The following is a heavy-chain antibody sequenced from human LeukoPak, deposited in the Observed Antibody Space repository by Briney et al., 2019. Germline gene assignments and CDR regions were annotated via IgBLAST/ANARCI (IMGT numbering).Heavy chain of an antibody. Sequence: GASVKVSCKASGYTFTSYGISWVRQAPGQGLEWMGWISAYNGNTNYAQKLQGRVTMTRDMSTSTVYMELSSLRSEDTAVYYCARDLSWELLRSDAFDIWGQGTMVTVSS. D-gene: IGHD1-26*01. J-gene: IGHJ3*02. CDR1: GYTFTSYG. CDR2: ISAYNGNT. CDR3: ARDLSWELLRSDAFDI. V-gene: IGHV1-18*01.